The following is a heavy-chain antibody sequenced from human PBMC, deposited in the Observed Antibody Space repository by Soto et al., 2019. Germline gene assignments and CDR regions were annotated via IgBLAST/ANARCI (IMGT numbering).Heavy chain of an antibody. Sequence: PGGSLRLSCAASGFTFSSYAMHWVRQAPGKGLEWVAVISYDGSNKYYADSVKGRFTISRDNSKNTLYLQMNSLRAEDTAVYYCASFEGRWYRNYWGQGTLVTVS. D-gene: IGHD6-13*01. V-gene: IGHV3-30-3*01. J-gene: IGHJ4*02. CDR2: ISYDGSNK. CDR1: GFTFSSYA. CDR3: ASFEGRWYRNY.